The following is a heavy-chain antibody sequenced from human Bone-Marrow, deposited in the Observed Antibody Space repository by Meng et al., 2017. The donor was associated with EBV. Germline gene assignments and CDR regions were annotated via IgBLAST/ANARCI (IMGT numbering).Heavy chain of an antibody. D-gene: IGHD6-19*01. V-gene: IGHV3-23*01. CDR1: GFTFSSYA. J-gene: IGHJ4*02. CDR3: AKDRDSSGWYGDYFDY. Sequence: EVQLLESGGGWVQSGXXXXLSGAASGFTFSSYAMSWVHQAPGKGLEWVSAISGSGGSTYYADSVKGRFTISRDNSKNTLYLQMNSLRAEDTAVYYCAKDRDSSGWYGDYFDYWGQGTLVTVSS. CDR2: ISGSGGST.